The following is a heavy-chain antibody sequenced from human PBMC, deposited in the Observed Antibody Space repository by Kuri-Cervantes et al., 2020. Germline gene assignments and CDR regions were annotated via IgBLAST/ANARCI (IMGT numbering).Heavy chain of an antibody. CDR2: IYYSGST. CDR1: GGSISGSSYY. CDR3: ARDMRELGIY. V-gene: IGHV4-39*07. J-gene: IGHJ4*02. Sequence: SETLSLTCTVSGGSISGSSYYWGWIRQPPGKGLEWIGSIYYSGSTNYNPSLKSRVTISVDKSKNQFSLKLSSVTAADTAVYYCARDMRELGIYWGQGTLVTVSS. D-gene: IGHD1-26*01.